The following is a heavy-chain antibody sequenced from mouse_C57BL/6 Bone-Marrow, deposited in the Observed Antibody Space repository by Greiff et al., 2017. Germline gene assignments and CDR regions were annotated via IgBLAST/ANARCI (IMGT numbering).Heavy chain of an antibody. Sequence: QVQLQQSGAELMKPGASVKLSCKATGYTFTGYWIEWVKQRPGHGLEWIGEILPGSGSTNYNEKFKGKATFTADTSSNTAYMQLSSLTTEDSAIYYFAKRGVYYYGSSPVYFDYWGQGTTLTVSS. D-gene: IGHD1-1*01. CDR1: GYTFTGYW. CDR2: ILPGSGST. V-gene: IGHV1-9*01. CDR3: AKRGVYYYGSSPVYFDY. J-gene: IGHJ2*01.